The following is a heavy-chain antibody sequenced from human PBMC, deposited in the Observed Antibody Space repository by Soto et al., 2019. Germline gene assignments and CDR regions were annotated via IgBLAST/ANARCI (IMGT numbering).Heavy chain of an antibody. Sequence: EPLSLTCAVYGGSFSGYYWSWIRQPPGKGLEWIGEINNSGSTNYNPSLKSRVSISVGTSNNQFSLKLSSVTAADTAVYYCARGRGDGYNQDWYFDLWGRGTLVTVSS. V-gene: IGHV4-34*01. CDR2: INNSGST. CDR3: ARGRGDGYNQDWYFDL. CDR1: GGSFSGYY. J-gene: IGHJ2*01. D-gene: IGHD3-10*01.